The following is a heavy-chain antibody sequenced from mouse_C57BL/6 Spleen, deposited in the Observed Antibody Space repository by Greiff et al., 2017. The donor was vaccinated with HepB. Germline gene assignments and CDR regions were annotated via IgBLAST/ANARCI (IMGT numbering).Heavy chain of an antibody. CDR1: GYTFTSYW. J-gene: IGHJ3*01. CDR2: IDPSDSYT. CDR3: AITTVVAEGWFAY. Sequence: QVQLQQPGAELVMPGASVKLSCKASGYTFTSYWMHWVKQRPGQGLEWIGEIDPSDSYTNYNQKFKGKSTLTVDKSSSTAYMQLSSLTSEDSAVYYCAITTVVAEGWFAYWGQGTLVTVSA. V-gene: IGHV1-69*01. D-gene: IGHD1-1*01.